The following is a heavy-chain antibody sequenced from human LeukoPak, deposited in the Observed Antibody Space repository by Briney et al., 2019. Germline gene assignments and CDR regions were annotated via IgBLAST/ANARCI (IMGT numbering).Heavy chain of an antibody. J-gene: IGHJ4*02. CDR1: GFTFSSYA. V-gene: IGHV3-30-3*01. Sequence: GGSLRLSCAASGFTFSSYAMHWVRQAPGKGLEWVAVISYDGSNKYYADSVKGRFTISRDNSKNTLYLQMNSLRAEDTAVYYCARDYYDSSGYLDYWGQGTLVIVSS. CDR2: ISYDGSNK. D-gene: IGHD3-22*01. CDR3: ARDYYDSSGYLDY.